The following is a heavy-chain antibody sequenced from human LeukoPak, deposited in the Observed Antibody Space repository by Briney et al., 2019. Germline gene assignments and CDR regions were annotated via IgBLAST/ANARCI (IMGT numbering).Heavy chain of an antibody. CDR3: AKSPYYYDSSGNLYYFDY. CDR1: GFTFSSYA. Sequence: GGSPRLSCAASGFTFSSYAMSWVRQAPGKGLEWVSAISGSGGSTYYADSVKGRFTISRDNSKNTLYLQMNSLRAEDTAVYYCAKSPYYYDSSGNLYYFDYWGQGTLVTVSS. V-gene: IGHV3-23*01. J-gene: IGHJ4*02. CDR2: ISGSGGST. D-gene: IGHD3-22*01.